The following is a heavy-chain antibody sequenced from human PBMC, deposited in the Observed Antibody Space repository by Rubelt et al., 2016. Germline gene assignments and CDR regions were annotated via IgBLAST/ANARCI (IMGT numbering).Heavy chain of an antibody. CDR3: ATALDSYLQFDF. CDR2: MNPNSGNT. D-gene: IGHD3-16*02. CDR1: GYTFTSYD. V-gene: IGHV1-8*01. J-gene: IGHJ4*02. Sequence: QVQLAQSGAEIRKPGASVKVSCKASGYTFTSYDINWVRQATGQGLEWMGWMNPNSGNTGYEQRFQGRVIVTTDTSTVTATMELRGRRSADTAVYYCATALDSYLQFDFWGQGTLVTVSS.